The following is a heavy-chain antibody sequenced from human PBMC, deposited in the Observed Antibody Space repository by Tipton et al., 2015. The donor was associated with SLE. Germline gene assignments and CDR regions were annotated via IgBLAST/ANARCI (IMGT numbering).Heavy chain of an antibody. CDR3: ASIMTTKIRSDV. CDR2: IWYDGSNK. Sequence: SLRLSCAVSGFTFSSYGMHWVRQAPGKGLEWVAVIWYDGSNKYYADSVRGQFTISRDNSKNTLYLQMNSLRAEDTAVYYCASIMTTKIRSDVWGQGTTVTVSS. J-gene: IGHJ6*02. D-gene: IGHD3-16*01. CDR1: GFTFSSYG. V-gene: IGHV3-33*01.